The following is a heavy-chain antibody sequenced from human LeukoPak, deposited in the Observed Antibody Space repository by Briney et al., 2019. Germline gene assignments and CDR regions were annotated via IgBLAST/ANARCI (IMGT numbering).Heavy chain of an antibody. D-gene: IGHD4-17*01. CDR3: ARDPGTDYGDSFSFDY. CDR2: IRYDGSNK. V-gene: IGHV3-30*02. J-gene: IGHJ4*02. CDR1: GFTFSSYG. Sequence: GGSLRLSCAASGFTFSSYGMHWVRQAPGKGLEWVAFIRYDGSNKYYADSVKGRFTISRDNSKNTLYLQMNSLRAEDTAVYYCARDPGTDYGDSFSFDYWGQGTLVTVSS.